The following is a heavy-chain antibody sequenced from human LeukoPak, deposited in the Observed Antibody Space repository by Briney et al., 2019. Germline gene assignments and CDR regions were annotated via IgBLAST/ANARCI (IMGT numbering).Heavy chain of an antibody. CDR3: ARGYCSGGSCYLGYYYGMDV. D-gene: IGHD2-15*01. Sequence: GGSLRLSCAASGFTFSSYSMNWVRQAPGKGLEWVSSISSSSSYIYYADSVKGRFTISRDNAKNSLYLQMNSLRAEDTAVYYCARGYCSGGSCYLGYYYGMDVWGQGTTVTVSS. V-gene: IGHV3-21*01. CDR2: ISSSSSYI. CDR1: GFTFSSYS. J-gene: IGHJ6*02.